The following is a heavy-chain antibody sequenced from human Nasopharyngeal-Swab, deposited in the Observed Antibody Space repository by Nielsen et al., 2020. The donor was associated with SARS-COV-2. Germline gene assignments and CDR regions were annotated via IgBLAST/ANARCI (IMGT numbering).Heavy chain of an antibody. Sequence: GESLKISCAASGFTFSNAWMSWVRQAPGKGLEWVGRIKSKTDGGTTDYAAPVKGRFTISRDDSKNTLYLQMNSLKTEDTAVYYCARDFGAYYDSTAKAYWGQGTLVTVSS. V-gene: IGHV3-15*01. CDR2: IKSKTDGGTT. CDR1: GFTFSNAW. D-gene: IGHD3-22*01. CDR3: ARDFGAYYDSTAKAY. J-gene: IGHJ4*02.